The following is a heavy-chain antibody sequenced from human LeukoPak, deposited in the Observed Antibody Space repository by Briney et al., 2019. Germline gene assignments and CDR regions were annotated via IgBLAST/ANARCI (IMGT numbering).Heavy chain of an antibody. D-gene: IGHD1-26*01. J-gene: IGHJ4*02. CDR2: ISGSGGST. CDR1: GFTFSSYA. V-gene: IGHV3-23*01. CDR3: AKDLLDHSGIPDY. Sequence: GGSLRLSCAASGFTFSSYAMSWVRQAPGEGLEWVSAISGSGGSTYYADSVKGRFTISRDNSKNTLYLQMNSLRAEDTAVYYCAKDLLDHSGIPDYWGQGTLVTVSS.